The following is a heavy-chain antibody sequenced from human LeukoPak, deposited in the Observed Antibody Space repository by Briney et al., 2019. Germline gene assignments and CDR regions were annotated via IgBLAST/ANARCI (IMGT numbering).Heavy chain of an antibody. J-gene: IGHJ4*02. CDR2: INSDGSST. V-gene: IGHV3-74*01. Sequence: GGSLRLSCAASGFTFSSYWMHWVRQAPGKGLVWVSRINSDGSSTSYADSVKGRFTISRDNAKDTLYLQMNSLRAEDTAVYYCARGCGGDCRYYWGQGTPVTVSS. CDR1: GFTFSSYW. CDR3: ARGCGGDCRYY. D-gene: IGHD2-21*02.